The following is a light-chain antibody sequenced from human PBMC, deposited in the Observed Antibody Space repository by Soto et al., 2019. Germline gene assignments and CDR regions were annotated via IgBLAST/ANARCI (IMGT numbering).Light chain of an antibody. CDR3: QQYGSSSQAT. V-gene: IGKV3-20*01. CDR2: GAS. J-gene: IGKJ4*01. Sequence: EIVLTQSPGTLSVSPGERATLSCRASQSVSSNLAWYQQKPGQAPRLLIYGASTRATGIPDRFSGSGSGTDFTLTISRVEPEDFAVYYCQQYGSSSQATFGGGTKVDIK. CDR1: QSVSSN.